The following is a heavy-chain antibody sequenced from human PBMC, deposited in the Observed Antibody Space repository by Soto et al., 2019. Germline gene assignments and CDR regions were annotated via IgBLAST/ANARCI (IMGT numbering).Heavy chain of an antibody. V-gene: IGHV3-30*03. D-gene: IGHD5-12*01. CDR3: AITSVADASFDY. Sequence: PGGSLRLSCAGSGFIFSNNGMHWVRQAPGKGLERVAFISYDGGETFYADSVKGRFTISRDNSKSTLFLHMNSLKKEDTAVYYCAITSVADASFDYWGQGTLVTVSS. J-gene: IGHJ4*02. CDR2: ISYDGGET. CDR1: GFIFSNNG.